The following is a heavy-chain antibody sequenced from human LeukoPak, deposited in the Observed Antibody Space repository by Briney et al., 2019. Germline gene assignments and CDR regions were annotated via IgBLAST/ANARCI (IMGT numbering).Heavy chain of an antibody. D-gene: IGHD1-26*01. CDR2: IRYDGSNK. CDR3: AKVRLTVGATSPLQH. Sequence: GGSLRLSCAASGFTFSSYGMHWVRQAPGKGLEWVAFIRYDGSNKYYADSVKGRFTISRDNSKDTLYLQMNSLRAEDTAVYYCAKVRLTVGATSPLQHWGQGTLVTVSS. V-gene: IGHV3-30*02. J-gene: IGHJ1*01. CDR1: GFTFSSYG.